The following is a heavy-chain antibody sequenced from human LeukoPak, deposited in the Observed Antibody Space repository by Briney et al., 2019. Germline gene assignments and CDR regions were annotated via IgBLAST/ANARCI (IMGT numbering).Heavy chain of an antibody. CDR3: VKGPNWFDS. Sequence: GGSLRLSCAASGFIFSDYWMSWVRQAPEKGLEWVANIKQDGSDKYYVDSVKGRFTISRDNAKTSLYLQMNSLRAEDTAVYYCVKGPNWFDSWGQGTLVTVSS. CDR1: GFIFSDYW. V-gene: IGHV3-7*01. J-gene: IGHJ5*01. CDR2: IKQDGSDK.